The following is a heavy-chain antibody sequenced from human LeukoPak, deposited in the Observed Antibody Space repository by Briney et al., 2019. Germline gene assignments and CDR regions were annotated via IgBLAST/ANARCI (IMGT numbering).Heavy chain of an antibody. J-gene: IGHJ3*02. V-gene: IGHV1-69*04. CDR2: IIPILGIA. CDR1: RHLQQLC. CDR3: ARDRFVATDAFDI. Sequence: PGLSEGLLQGFWRHLQQLCYQLGATGPGQGLEWMGRIIPILGIANYAQKFQGRVTITADKSTSTAYMELSSLRSEDTAVYYCARDRFVATDAFDIWGQGTMVTVSS. D-gene: IGHD2-15*01.